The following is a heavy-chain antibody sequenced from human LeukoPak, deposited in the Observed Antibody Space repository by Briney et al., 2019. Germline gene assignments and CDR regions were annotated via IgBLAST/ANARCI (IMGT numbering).Heavy chain of an antibody. CDR3: ARVRFLEWLLGPMDV. CDR1: GFTFSSYA. D-gene: IGHD3-3*01. CDR2: ISYDGSNK. J-gene: IGHJ6*02. V-gene: IGHV3-30-3*01. Sequence: GGSLRLSCAASGFTFSSYAMHWVRQAPGKGLEWVAVISYDGSNKYHADSVKGRFTISRDNSKNTLYLQMNSLRAEDTAVYYCARVRFLEWLLGPMDVWGQGTTVTVSS.